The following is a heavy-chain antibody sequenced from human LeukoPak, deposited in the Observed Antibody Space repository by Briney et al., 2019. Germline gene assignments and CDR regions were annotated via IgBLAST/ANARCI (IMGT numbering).Heavy chain of an antibody. CDR3: ARAPGFIYGGFDY. D-gene: IGHD3-3*02. Sequence: PGGSLRLPCAASGFTFSSYAMHWVRQAPGKGLEWVAVISYDGSNKYYADSVKGRFTISRDNSKNTLYLQMNSLRAEDTAVYYCARAPGFIYGGFDYWGQGTLVTVSS. CDR1: GFTFSSYA. CDR2: ISYDGSNK. V-gene: IGHV3-30*04. J-gene: IGHJ4*02.